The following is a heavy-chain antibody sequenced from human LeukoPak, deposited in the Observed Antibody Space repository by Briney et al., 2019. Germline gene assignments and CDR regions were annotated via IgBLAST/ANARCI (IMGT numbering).Heavy chain of an antibody. CDR2: IYYGGST. D-gene: IGHD2-2*01. CDR3: ASGSWWRGDIVVVPAVMIDY. V-gene: IGHV4-39*01. CDR1: GGSISSSSYY. Sequence: SETLSLTCTVSGGSISSSSYYWGWIRQPPGKGLEWIGSIYYGGSTYYNPSLKSRVTISVDTSKNQFSLKLSSVTAADTAVNYCASGSWWRGDIVVVPAVMIDYWGQGTLVTVSS. J-gene: IGHJ4*02.